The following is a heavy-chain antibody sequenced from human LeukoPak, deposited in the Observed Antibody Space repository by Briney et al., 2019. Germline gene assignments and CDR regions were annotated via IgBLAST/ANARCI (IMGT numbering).Heavy chain of an antibody. V-gene: IGHV4-34*01. J-gene: IGHJ4*02. D-gene: IGHD6-6*01. CDR3: ARALIAARPLSLVY. Sequence: TSETLSLTCAVYGGSFSGYYWSWIRQPPGKGLEWIGEINHSGSTNYNPSLKSRVTISVDTSKNQFSLKLSSVTAADTAVYYCARALIAARPLSLVYWGQGTLVTVSS. CDR1: GGSFSGYY. CDR2: INHSGST.